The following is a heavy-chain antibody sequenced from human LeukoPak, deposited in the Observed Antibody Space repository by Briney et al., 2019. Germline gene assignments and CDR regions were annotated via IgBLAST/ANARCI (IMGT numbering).Heavy chain of an antibody. V-gene: IGHV7-4-1*02. CDR3: AREDIVVVPTASYGMDV. Sequence: ASVKVSCKASGYTFTSYAMNWVRQAPGQGLEWMGWINTNTGNPTYAQGFTGRFFFSLDTSVSTAYLQISSLKAEDTAVYYCAREDIVVVPTASYGMDVWGQGTTVTVSS. CDR2: INTNTGNP. CDR1: GYTFTSYA. D-gene: IGHD2-2*01. J-gene: IGHJ6*02.